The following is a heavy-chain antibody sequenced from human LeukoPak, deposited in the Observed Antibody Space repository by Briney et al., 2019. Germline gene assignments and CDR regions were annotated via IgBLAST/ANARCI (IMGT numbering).Heavy chain of an antibody. D-gene: IGHD4-17*01. J-gene: IGHJ4*02. V-gene: IGHV3-48*01. CDR3: AKGGGLRDVTYFDY. CDR1: GFTFSSYS. Sequence: PGGSLRLSCAASGFTFSSYSMNWVRQAPGKGLEWVSYISSSSSTIYYADSVKGRFTISRDNAKNSLYLQMNSLRAEDMALYYCAKGGGLRDVTYFDYWGQGTLVTVSS. CDR2: ISSSSSTI.